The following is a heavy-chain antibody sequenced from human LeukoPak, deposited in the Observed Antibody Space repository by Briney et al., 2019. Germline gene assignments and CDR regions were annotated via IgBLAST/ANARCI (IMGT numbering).Heavy chain of an antibody. CDR1: GVSVSSGSYY. D-gene: IGHD1-1*01. Sequence: SETLSLTCTVSGVSVSSGSYYWTWLRQPPGKGLEWIGQIYNSGSTNYNPSLKSRVTISIGTSKNQFSLKLSSVTAADTAVYYCASHGRTGSYYYYNGTDVWGQGATVTVSS. CDR3: ASHGRTGSYYYYNGTDV. CDR2: IYNSGST. J-gene: IGHJ6*02. V-gene: IGHV4-61*01.